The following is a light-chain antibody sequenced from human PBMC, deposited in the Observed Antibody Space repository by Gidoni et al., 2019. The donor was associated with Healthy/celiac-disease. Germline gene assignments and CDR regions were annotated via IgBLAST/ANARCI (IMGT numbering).Light chain of an antibody. J-gene: IGKJ4*01. CDR3: QQRSNWPPAVT. Sequence: EIVLTQSPATLSLSPGERATLSCRASQSVSSYLAWYQQKPGQAPRLLSYDASNRATGIPARFSVSGSGTDFTLTISSLEPEDFAVYYCQQRSNWPPAVTFGGGTKVEIK. CDR1: QSVSSY. V-gene: IGKV3-11*01. CDR2: DAS.